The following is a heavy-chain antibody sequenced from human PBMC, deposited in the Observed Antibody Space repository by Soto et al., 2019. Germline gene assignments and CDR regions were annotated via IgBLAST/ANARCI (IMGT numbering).Heavy chain of an antibody. CDR3: ARDQDDSSGYLYYYYYGMDV. CDR1: GFTFSSYS. CDR2: ISSSSSYI. J-gene: IGHJ6*02. D-gene: IGHD3-22*01. Sequence: PGGSLRLSCAASGFTFSSYSMNWVRQAPGKGLEWVSSISSSSSYIYYADSVKGRFTISRDNAKNSLYLQMNSLRAEDTAVYYCARDQDDSSGYLYYYYYGMDVWGQGTTVTVS. V-gene: IGHV3-21*01.